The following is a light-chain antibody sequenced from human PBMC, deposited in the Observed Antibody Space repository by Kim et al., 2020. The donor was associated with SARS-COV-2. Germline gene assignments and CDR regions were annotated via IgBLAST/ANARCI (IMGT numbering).Light chain of an antibody. CDR2: EVI. CDR1: FTAVGRYEY. J-gene: IGLJ3*02. V-gene: IGLV2-11*02. Sequence: GQTGNSQCTGHFTAVGRYEYVSGYQHNPGRVHNLILYEVIHRPSGVPERFSGSKSGKTASQTSYGIQTEDEAEYYCATYAGAREVVFGGGNKVTV. CDR3: ATYAGAREVV.